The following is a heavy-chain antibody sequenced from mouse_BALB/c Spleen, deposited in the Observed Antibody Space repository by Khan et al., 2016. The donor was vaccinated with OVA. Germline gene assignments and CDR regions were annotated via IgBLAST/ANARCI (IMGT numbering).Heavy chain of an antibody. Sequence: EVQLMESGGDLVKSGGSLKLSCAASGFTFSSFGMSWIRQTPDKRLEWVATISNGGSYTYYPDSVKGRFTISRDNAKNTLYLQMSSLKSEDTAMYYCARQYSNSFFEYWGQGTTLTVSS. D-gene: IGHD2-5*01. CDR2: ISNGGSYT. J-gene: IGHJ2*01. V-gene: IGHV5-6*01. CDR1: GFTFSSFG. CDR3: ARQYSNSFFEY.